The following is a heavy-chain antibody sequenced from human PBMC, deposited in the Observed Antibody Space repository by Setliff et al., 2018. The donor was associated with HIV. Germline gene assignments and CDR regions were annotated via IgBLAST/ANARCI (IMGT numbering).Heavy chain of an antibody. J-gene: IGHJ6*03. Sequence: SETLSLTCTVSGGSISSGSYYWSWIRQPAGKGLEWIGQIYTSGSANYYPSLKSRATMSLDTSKNQFSLKMSSVTAADTAVYYCARFSGLGNSYYYMDVWGKGTTVTVSS. CDR3: ARFSGLGNSYYYMDV. D-gene: IGHD1-26*01. CDR1: GGSISSGSYY. V-gene: IGHV4-61*09. CDR2: IYTSGSA.